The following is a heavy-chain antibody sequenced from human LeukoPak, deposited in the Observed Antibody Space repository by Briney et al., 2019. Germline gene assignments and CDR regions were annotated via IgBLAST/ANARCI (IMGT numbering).Heavy chain of an antibody. Sequence: ASVKVSCKASGYTFTSYGISWVRQAPGQGLEWMGWISAYNGNTNYAQKLQGRVTMTTDTSTSTAYMELRSLRSDDTAVYYCARDRAGFIAVAGTVGDYWGQGILVTVSS. J-gene: IGHJ4*02. V-gene: IGHV1-18*01. CDR3: ARDRAGFIAVAGTVGDY. CDR1: GYTFTSYG. CDR2: ISAYNGNT. D-gene: IGHD6-19*01.